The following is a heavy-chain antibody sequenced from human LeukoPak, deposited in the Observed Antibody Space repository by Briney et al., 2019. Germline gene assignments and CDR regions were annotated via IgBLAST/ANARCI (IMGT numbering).Heavy chain of an antibody. CDR3: ARGGTATYYYDSSGNLFDY. J-gene: IGHJ4*02. CDR1: GFTVSSNY. V-gene: IGHV3-66*01. Sequence: PGGSLRLSCAASGFTVSSNYMSWVRQAPGKGLEWVSVIYSGGYTHYADSVKGRFTISRDNSKNTLYLQMNSLRAEDTALYYCARGGTATYYYDSSGNLFDYWGQGTLVTVSS. CDR2: IYSGGYT. D-gene: IGHD3-22*01.